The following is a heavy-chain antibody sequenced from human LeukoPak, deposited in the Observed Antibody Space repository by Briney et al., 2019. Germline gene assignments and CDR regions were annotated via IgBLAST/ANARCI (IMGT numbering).Heavy chain of an antibody. V-gene: IGHV3-23*01. D-gene: IGHD1-26*01. J-gene: IGHJ4*02. Sequence: GGSLRLSCAASGFTFSSYAMSWVRQAPGKGLEWVSAISGSGGSTYYADSVKGRFTISRDNSKNTLYLQMNSLRAEDTAICYCAKGSTSHSYYYWGQGTLVTVSS. CDR1: GFTFSSYA. CDR2: ISGSGGST. CDR3: AKGSTSHSYYY.